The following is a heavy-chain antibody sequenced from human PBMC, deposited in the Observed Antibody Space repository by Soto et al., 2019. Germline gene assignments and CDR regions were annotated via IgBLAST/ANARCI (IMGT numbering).Heavy chain of an antibody. CDR1: GYTFTSYA. D-gene: IGHD3-10*01. J-gene: IGHJ4*02. CDR3: ARTYGSGSSVDY. V-gene: IGHV1-3*01. CDR2: INAGNGNT. Sequence: QVQLVQSGAEVKKPGASVKVSCKASGYTFTSYAMHWVRQAPGQRLEWMGWINAGNGNTKYSQKFQGRVTITRDTTASKAYMELSSLRSEDTAVYYCARTYGSGSSVDYWGQGTLVTVSS.